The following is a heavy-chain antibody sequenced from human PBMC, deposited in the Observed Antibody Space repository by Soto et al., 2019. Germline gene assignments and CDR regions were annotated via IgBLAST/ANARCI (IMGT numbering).Heavy chain of an antibody. CDR2: ISAYSGST. V-gene: IGHV1-18*01. CDR3: ARDFTKSSSWPYYFDY. Sequence: QVQLVQSGAEVKKPGASVKVSCKASGYTFTTYGISWVRQAPGQGLEWMGWISAYSGSTKFAQKLQGRVTMTTDTSTTTAYMELRSLTSNDTALYYCARDFTKSSSWPYYFDYWGQGTLVTVSS. CDR1: GYTFTTYG. J-gene: IGHJ4*02. D-gene: IGHD6-13*01.